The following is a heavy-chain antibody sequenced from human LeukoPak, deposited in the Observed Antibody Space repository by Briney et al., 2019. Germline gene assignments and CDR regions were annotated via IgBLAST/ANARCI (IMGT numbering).Heavy chain of an antibody. CDR3: ARDDYYDSRRDY. J-gene: IGHJ4*02. D-gene: IGHD3-22*01. V-gene: IGHV1-18*01. CDR1: GYTFTSYG. Sequence: ASVKVSCKASGYTFTSYGISWVRQAPGQGLEWMGWISVYNGNTNYAQKLQGRVTMTTDTSTSTAYMELRSLRSDDTAVYYCARDDYYDSRRDYWRQGTLVTVSS. CDR2: ISVYNGNT.